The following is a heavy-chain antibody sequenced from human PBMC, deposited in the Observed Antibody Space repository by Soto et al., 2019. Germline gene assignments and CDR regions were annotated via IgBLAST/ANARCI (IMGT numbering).Heavy chain of an antibody. J-gene: IGHJ4*02. CDR1: GFTFNTYA. Sequence: PGGSLRLSCAASGFTFNTYAMNWVRQAPGKGLEWVSGINSGGGTYYADSGKGRFTISRDDSKNTVSLQMDSLSVEDTALYYCARRSQYNSGPFDYWGQGTLVTVSS. CDR3: ARRSQYNSGPFDY. D-gene: IGHD6-19*01. CDR2: INSGGGT. V-gene: IGHV3-23*01.